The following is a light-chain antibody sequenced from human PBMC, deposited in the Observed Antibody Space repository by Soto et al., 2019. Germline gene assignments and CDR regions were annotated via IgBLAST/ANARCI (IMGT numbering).Light chain of an antibody. Sequence: IRLTQCPSSLSSSVGDRLRITGGASQDISTYLAWYQQNPGKAAKLLIYAASTLQSGVPSRFSGSGSGTDFPPTISRLKLADFANYYSQQLGETLGPGTKVDIK. J-gene: IGKJ3*01. CDR2: AAS. CDR3: QQLGET. CDR1: QDISTY. V-gene: IGKV1-9*01.